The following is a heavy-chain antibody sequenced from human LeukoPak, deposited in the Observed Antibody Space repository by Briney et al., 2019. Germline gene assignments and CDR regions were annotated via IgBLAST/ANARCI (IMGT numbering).Heavy chain of an antibody. CDR3: ARGYSYGSDYYYGMDV. D-gene: IGHD5-18*01. CDR2: ISAYNGNT. Sequence: ASVKVSCKASGYTFTSYAISWVRQAPGQGLEWMGWISAYNGNTKYAQKVQGRVTMTTDTSTSTAYMELRSLRSDDTAVYYCARGYSYGSDYYYGMDVWGQGTTVTVSS. J-gene: IGHJ6*02. CDR1: GYTFTSYA. V-gene: IGHV1-18*01.